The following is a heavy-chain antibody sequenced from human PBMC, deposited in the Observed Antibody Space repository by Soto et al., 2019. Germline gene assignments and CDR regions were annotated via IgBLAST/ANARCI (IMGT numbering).Heavy chain of an antibody. CDR3: AREMATIAPFDY. V-gene: IGHV1-46*01. D-gene: IGHD5-12*01. J-gene: IGHJ4*02. Sequence: ASVKVSCKASGYTFTSYYMHWVRQAPGQGLEWMGIINPSGGSTSYAQKFQGRVTMTRDTSTSTIYMELSSLRSEDTAVYYCAREMATIAPFDYWGQGTLVTVSS. CDR2: INPSGGST. CDR1: GYTFTSYY.